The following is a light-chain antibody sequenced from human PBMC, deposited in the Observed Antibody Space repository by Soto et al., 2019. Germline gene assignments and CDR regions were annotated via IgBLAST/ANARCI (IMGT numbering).Light chain of an antibody. CDR3: SSYVGSNNLE. CDR1: TIGLVGYNY. V-gene: IGLV2-8*01. CDR2: EVT. Sequence: QAVVTQPPSASGSPGQSVTISCTGATIGLVGYNYVSWYQQHPGKAPKLIIYEVTKRPSGVPDRFSGSKSGDTASLTVSGLQAADEADYYCSSYVGSNNLEFGGGTKLTVL. J-gene: IGLJ3*02.